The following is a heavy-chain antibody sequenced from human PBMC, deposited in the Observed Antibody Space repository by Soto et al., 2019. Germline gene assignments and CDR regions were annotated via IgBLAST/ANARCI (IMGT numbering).Heavy chain of an antibody. V-gene: IGHV1-8*01. CDR2: MNPNSGNT. J-gene: IGHJ6*03. D-gene: IGHD3-10*01. CDR3: AREFRYGSGSYYNVGYYYYYMDV. Sequence: ASVKVSCKASGYTFTSYDINWVRQATGQGLEWMGWMNPNSGNTGYAQKFQGRVTMTRNTSISTAYMELSSLRSEDTAVYYCAREFRYGSGSYYNVGYYYYYMDVWGKGTTVTVS. CDR1: GYTFTSYD.